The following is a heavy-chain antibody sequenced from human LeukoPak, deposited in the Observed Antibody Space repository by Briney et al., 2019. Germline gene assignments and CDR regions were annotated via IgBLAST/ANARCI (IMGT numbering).Heavy chain of an antibody. CDR1: GGSISSYY. D-gene: IGHD6-6*01. CDR2: IFYSGST. CDR3: ARHSSSSPYFHY. J-gene: IGHJ4*02. Sequence: SETLSLTCTVSGGSISSYYWSWIRQPPGKGLEWIGFIFYSGSTNYNPSLKSRVTMSVDTSKNQFSLQLSSVTAADTAVYYCARHSSSSPYFHYWGQGALVTVSS. V-gene: IGHV4-59*01.